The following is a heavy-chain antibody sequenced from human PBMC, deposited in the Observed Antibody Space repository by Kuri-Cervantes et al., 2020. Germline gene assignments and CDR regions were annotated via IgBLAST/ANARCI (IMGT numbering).Heavy chain of an antibody. CDR3: ARGPVLIKQWLVPGTFGSGGMDV. CDR2: ISWNSGSI. Sequence: SLKISCAASGFTFDDYAMHWVRQAPGKGLEWVSGISWNSGSIGYADSVKGRFTIFRDNAKNSLYLQMNSLRAEDTAVYYCARGPVLIKQWLVPGTFGSGGMDVWGQGTTVTVSS. J-gene: IGHJ6*02. D-gene: IGHD6-19*01. CDR1: GFTFDDYA. V-gene: IGHV3-9*01.